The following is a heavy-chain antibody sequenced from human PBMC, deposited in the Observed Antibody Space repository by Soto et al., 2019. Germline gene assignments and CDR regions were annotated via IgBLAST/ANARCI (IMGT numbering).Heavy chain of an antibody. CDR3: ARDSYDFWRGYVLSYYYYGRDV. J-gene: IGHJ6*02. CDR1: GYTFTSYG. Sequence: ASVKVSCKASGYTFTSYGISWVRQAPGQGLEWMGWISAYNGNTNYAQKLQGRVTMTTDTSTSTAYMELRSLRSDDTAVYYCARDSYDFWRGYVLSYYYYGRDVWG. V-gene: IGHV1-18*04. CDR2: ISAYNGNT. D-gene: IGHD3-3*01.